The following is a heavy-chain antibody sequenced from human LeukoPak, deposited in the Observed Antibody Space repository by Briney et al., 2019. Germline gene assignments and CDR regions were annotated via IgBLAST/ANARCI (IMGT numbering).Heavy chain of an antibody. CDR3: AREDVVLVDAVRYYSYGMDV. Sequence: ASVKVSCKASGYNFISYYMHWVRQAPGQGLEWMGIINPSGGSTSYAQKFQDRVTMTRDTSTSTVYMELSSLKSEDTAVYYCAREDVVLVDAVRYYSYGMDVGGKGPTVTVSS. CDR1: GYNFISYY. D-gene: IGHD2-8*01. CDR2: INPSGGST. J-gene: IGHJ6*04. V-gene: IGHV1-46*01.